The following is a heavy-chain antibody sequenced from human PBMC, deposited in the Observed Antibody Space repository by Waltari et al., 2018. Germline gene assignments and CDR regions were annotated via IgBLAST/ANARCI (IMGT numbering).Heavy chain of an antibody. CDR2: IYHSGST. CDR3: ARGGGEWELDFDY. Sequence: QVQLQESGPGLVKPSETRSLTCTVSGYSISSGYYWGWIRQPPGKGLEWIGSIYHSGSTYYNPSLKSRVTISVDTSKNQFSLKLSSVTAADTAVYYCARGGGEWELDFDYWGQGTLVTVSS. D-gene: IGHD1-26*01. V-gene: IGHV4-38-2*02. CDR1: GYSISSGYY. J-gene: IGHJ4*02.